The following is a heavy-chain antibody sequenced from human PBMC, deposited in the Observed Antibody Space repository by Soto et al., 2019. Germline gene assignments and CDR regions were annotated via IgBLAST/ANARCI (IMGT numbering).Heavy chain of an antibody. Sequence: QVQLVQSGAEVKKPGSSVNVSCKPSGGTFSSYAISWVRQAPGQGLEWVGGIIPIFGTANYAQNFQGRVTITADESTSTAYMEVGSLRSEDTAVYYCARGKGEKFDYWGQGTLVTVSS. D-gene: IGHD3-10*01. CDR2: IIPIFGTA. CDR1: GGTFSSYA. V-gene: IGHV1-69*01. J-gene: IGHJ4*02. CDR3: ARGKGEKFDY.